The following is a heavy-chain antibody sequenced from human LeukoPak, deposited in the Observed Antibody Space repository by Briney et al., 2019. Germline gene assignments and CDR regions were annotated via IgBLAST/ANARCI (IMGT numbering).Heavy chain of an antibody. CDR1: GFSFGNYG. CDR3: AKKFDSSGLAGAFDI. Sequence: PGGSLRLSCAASGFSFGNYGMHWARQAPGKGLEWGAVISYDGSNKYYADSVKGRFTISRDNSKNTLYLQMNSLRTEDTAVYYCAKKFDSSGLAGAFDIWGQGTMVTVSS. CDR2: ISYDGSNK. D-gene: IGHD6-19*01. V-gene: IGHV3-30*18. J-gene: IGHJ3*02.